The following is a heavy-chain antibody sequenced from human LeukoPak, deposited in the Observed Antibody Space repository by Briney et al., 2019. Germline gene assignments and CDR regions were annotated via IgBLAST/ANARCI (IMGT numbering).Heavy chain of an antibody. D-gene: IGHD1-26*01. CDR2: ISSSSTYI. Sequence: GGSLRLSCAASGFTFSSYSMHWVRQAPGKGLEWVSSISSSSTYIYYADSVKGRFTISGDNAKNSLYLQMNSLRAEDTAVYYCAGGYGRARASDYWGQGTLVTVSS. V-gene: IGHV3-21*01. CDR3: AGGYGRARASDY. J-gene: IGHJ4*02. CDR1: GFTFSSYS.